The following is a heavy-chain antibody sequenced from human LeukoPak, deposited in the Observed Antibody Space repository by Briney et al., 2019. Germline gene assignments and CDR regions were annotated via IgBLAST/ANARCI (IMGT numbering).Heavy chain of an antibody. J-gene: IGHJ4*02. CDR2: ISRTSEYI. Sequence: GGSLRLSCAASGFSFSIYFMNWLRQAPGKGLVWVSSISRTSEYIQYADPVRGRFPYSRKNAKTPVYLQMNSLRAEARAVYFWGGGGDFDFWGQGILVTVSA. CDR1: GFSFSIYF. V-gene: IGHV3-21*01. CDR3: GGGGDFDF. D-gene: IGHD3-16*01.